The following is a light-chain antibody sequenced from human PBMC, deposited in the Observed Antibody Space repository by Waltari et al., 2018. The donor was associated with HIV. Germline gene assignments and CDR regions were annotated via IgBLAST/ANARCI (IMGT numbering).Light chain of an antibody. CDR1: QSVSSN. CDR2: GAS. CDR3: QEYKNWPPWT. V-gene: IGKV3D-15*03. Sequence: EIVMTQSPATLSVSPGERATLSCRASQSVSSNLAWYQQKPGQAPRLLIYGASLRATGIPARFSGSGSGTEFTLTISILQSEDFEVYYCQEYKNWPPWTFGQGTKVEIK. J-gene: IGKJ1*01.